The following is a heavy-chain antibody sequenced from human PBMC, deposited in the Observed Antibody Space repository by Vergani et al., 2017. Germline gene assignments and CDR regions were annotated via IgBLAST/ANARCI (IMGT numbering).Heavy chain of an antibody. CDR2: TYYSGST. CDR1: GGSISSGGYY. CDR3: ARAPIYCSSTSCYLDAFDI. Sequence: QVQLQESGPGLVKPSQTLSLTCTVSGGSISSGGYYWSWIRQHPGKGLEWIGYTYYSGSTYYNPSLKSRVTISVDTSKNQFSLKLSSVTAADTAVYYCARAPIYCSSTSCYLDAFDIWGQGTMVTVSS. V-gene: IGHV4-31*03. J-gene: IGHJ3*02. D-gene: IGHD2-2*01.